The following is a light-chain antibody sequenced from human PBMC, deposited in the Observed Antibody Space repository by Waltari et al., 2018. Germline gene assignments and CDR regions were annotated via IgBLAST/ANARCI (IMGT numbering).Light chain of an antibody. J-gene: IGLJ2*01. CDR1: WSNIGAGYD. V-gene: IGLV1-40*01. CDR3: QSYDTSLGVV. CDR2: GVN. Sequence: QSVLTQPPSVSGAPGQRVTISCTGSWSNIGAGYDVPWYQQLPEKAPTLLVYGVNTRPPGVPDRFFGSKSGTSASLAIPGLQPEDEADYYCQSYDTSLGVVFGGGTKLTVL.